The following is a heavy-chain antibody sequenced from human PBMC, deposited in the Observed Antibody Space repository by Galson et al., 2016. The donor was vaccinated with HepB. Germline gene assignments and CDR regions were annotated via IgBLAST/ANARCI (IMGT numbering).Heavy chain of an antibody. CDR2: ISWDGRSP. CDR1: GFPFDDYT. D-gene: IGHD3-10*01. CDR3: GKDWGSLWESSGKGMDV. V-gene: IGHV3-43*01. J-gene: IGHJ6*02. Sequence: LRLSCAASGFPFDDYTMHWVRQAPGKGLEWVALISWDGRSPDYADSVRGRFTISRDNRQNLLYLQMNDLTSEDTALYYCGKDWGSLWESSGKGMDVWGQGTTVIVSS.